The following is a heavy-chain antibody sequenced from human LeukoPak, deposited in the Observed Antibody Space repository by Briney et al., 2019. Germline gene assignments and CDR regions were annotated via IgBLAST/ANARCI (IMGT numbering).Heavy chain of an antibody. CDR2: INPNSGVT. V-gene: IGHV1-2*02. CDR3: AKDAYSGFSSSYNMDS. Sequence: SVKVSCKASGYTVTGHYLHWVRQAPGQGLEWMGWINPNSGVTNYAQKFQGRVTMTRDTSINTAYMELHSLTSDDTAMYYCAKDAYSGFSSSYNMDSWGQGTLVTVPS. J-gene: IGHJ4*02. D-gene: IGHD5-18*01. CDR1: GYTVTGHY.